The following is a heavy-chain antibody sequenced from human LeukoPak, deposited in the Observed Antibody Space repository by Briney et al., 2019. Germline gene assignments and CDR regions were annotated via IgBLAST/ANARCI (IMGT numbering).Heavy chain of an antibody. J-gene: IGHJ4*02. Sequence: PGGSLRLSCAASGFTFSGYDMSWVRLAPGKGLEWVSHISRSGTSISYVDSVKGRFTISRDNSKNILYLQMNSLRAEDTAVYFCAKDGSGSYYYFDYWGQGTLVTVSS. CDR2: ISRSGTSI. D-gene: IGHD1-26*01. CDR3: AKDGSGSYYYFDY. CDR1: GFTFSGYD. V-gene: IGHV3-48*01.